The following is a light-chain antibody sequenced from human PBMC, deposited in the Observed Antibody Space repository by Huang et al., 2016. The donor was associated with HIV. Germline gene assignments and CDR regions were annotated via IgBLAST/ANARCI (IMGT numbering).Light chain of an antibody. V-gene: IGKV3-11*01. CDR1: QTVDNY. Sequence: EIVLTQSPAAVSWYPGERVTLYCRASQTVDNYLAWYQQKPGQPPRLIIYDTNNRGTGITDRFSGGGSGTHFTLSITNLQPCDSAVYFCQQHTHWPTFGGGTKVEF. J-gene: IGKJ4*01. CDR3: QQHTHWPT. CDR2: DTN.